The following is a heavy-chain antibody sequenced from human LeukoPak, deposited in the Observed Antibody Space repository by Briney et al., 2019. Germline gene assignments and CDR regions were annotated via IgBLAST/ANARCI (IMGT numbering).Heavy chain of an antibody. Sequence: SVKVSCKASGGTFSSYAISWVRQAPGQGLEWMGGIIPIFGTANYAQKFQGRVTITADESTSTAYMELSSLRSEDTAVYYCARNGYGSLYYYYYMDVWGKGTTVTISS. J-gene: IGHJ6*03. CDR3: ARNGYGSLYYYYYMDV. CDR2: IIPIFGTA. V-gene: IGHV1-69*13. D-gene: IGHD3-10*01. CDR1: GGTFSSYA.